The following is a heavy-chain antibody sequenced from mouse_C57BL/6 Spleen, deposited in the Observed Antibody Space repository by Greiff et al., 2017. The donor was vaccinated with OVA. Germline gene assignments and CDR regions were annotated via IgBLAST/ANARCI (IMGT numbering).Heavy chain of an antibody. D-gene: IGHD2-1*01. CDR1: GYTFTSYT. CDR2: INPSSGYT. Sequence: VQLVESGAELARPGASVKMSCKASGYTFTSYTMHWVKQRPGQGLEWIGYINPSSGYTKYNQKFKDKATLTADKSSSTAYMQLSSLTSEDSAVYYCAREDGNYVFFAYWGQGTLVTVSA. CDR3: AREDGNYVFFAY. J-gene: IGHJ3*01. V-gene: IGHV1-4*01.